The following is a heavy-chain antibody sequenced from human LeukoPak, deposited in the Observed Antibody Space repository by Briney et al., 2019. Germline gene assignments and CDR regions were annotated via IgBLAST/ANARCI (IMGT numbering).Heavy chain of an antibody. CDR3: ARDQRVAVAGTIV. D-gene: IGHD6-19*01. V-gene: IGHV3-23*01. CDR1: GFSFRSHG. CDR2: ISPRGDIT. Sequence: PGGTLRLSCAASGFSFRSHGMNWVRQAPGKGLEWVSGISPRGDITYYKDSVRGRFTISRDNFKNTVSLQLNSLRAEDTAVYYCARDQRVAVAGTIVWGQGTLVTVSS. J-gene: IGHJ4*02.